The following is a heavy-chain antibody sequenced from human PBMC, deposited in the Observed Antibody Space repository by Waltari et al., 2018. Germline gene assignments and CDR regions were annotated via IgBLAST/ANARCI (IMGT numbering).Heavy chain of an antibody. CDR3: ARGRLLRYFDRFPGYFDY. J-gene: IGHJ4*02. V-gene: IGHV4-34*01. D-gene: IGHD3-9*01. CDR1: GGSFRGNY. CDR2: INHRGSA. Sequence: QVQLQQWGAGLLKPSETLSLTCAVYGGSFRGNYLTWIRQPPGKGLEWIGEINHRGSANYNPSLKSRVAISVDTSKSQFSLKLNSVTAADTAVYYCARGRLLRYFDRFPGYFDYWGQGILVTVSS.